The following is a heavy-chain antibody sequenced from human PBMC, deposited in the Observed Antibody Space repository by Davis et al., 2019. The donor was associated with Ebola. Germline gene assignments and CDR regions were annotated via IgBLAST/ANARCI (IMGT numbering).Heavy chain of an antibody. J-gene: IGHJ5*02. D-gene: IGHD3-10*01. V-gene: IGHV1-18*01. CDR2: ISAYNGNT. Sequence: AASVKVSCKASGYTFTSCGISWVRQAPGQGLEWMGWISAYNGNTNYAQKLQGRVTMTTDTSTSTAYMELRSLRSDDTAVYYCARDMGMVQEANWFDPWGQGTLVTVSS. CDR3: ARDMGMVQEANWFDP. CDR1: GYTFTSCG.